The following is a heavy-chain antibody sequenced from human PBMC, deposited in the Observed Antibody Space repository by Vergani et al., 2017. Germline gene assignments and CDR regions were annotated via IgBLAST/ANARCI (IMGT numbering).Heavy chain of an antibody. D-gene: IGHD3-10*01. J-gene: IGHJ5*02. V-gene: IGHV4-34*10. CDR3: ARLNYGSGSYP. CDR2: INHSGST. CDR1: GGSFSGYY. Sequence: QVQLQESGPGLVKPSETLSLTCAVYGGSFSGYYWSWIRQPPGKGLEWIGEINHSGSTNYNPSLKSRVTISVDTSKNQFSLKLSSVTAADTAVYYCARLNYGSGSYPWGQGTLVTVSS.